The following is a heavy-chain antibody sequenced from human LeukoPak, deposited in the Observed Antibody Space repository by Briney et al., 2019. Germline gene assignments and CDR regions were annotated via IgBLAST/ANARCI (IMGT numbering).Heavy chain of an antibody. CDR3: TTGGNVLVAGTRTFDI. J-gene: IGHJ3*02. CDR1: GFTFNNDW. Sequence: GGSLRLSCAASGFTFNNDWMNWVRQAPGKGLEWVGRIKSKIDGGTTDYAAFVKGRFTISRDDSNNTLYLQMSSLKTEDTALYYCTTGGNVLVAGTRTFDIWGQGTVVTVSS. V-gene: IGHV3-15*07. D-gene: IGHD6-19*01. CDR2: IKSKIDGGTT.